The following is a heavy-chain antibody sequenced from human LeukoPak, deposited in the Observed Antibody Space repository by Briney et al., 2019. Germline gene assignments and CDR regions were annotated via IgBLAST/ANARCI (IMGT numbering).Heavy chain of an antibody. V-gene: IGHV4-39*07. D-gene: IGHD3-22*01. Sequence: TSETLSLTCTVSGGSISSSSYYWGWIRQPPGKGLEWSGSIYYSGSTYYNPSLKSRLTISVDTSKNQFSLKLSSVTAADTAVYYCASGGARYYDSSGYYPNWFDPWGQGTLVTVSS. CDR3: ASGGARYYDSSGYYPNWFDP. J-gene: IGHJ5*02. CDR1: GGSISSSSYY. CDR2: IYYSGST.